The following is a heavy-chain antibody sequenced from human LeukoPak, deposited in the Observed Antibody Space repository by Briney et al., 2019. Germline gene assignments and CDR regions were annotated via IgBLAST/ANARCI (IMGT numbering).Heavy chain of an antibody. CDR3: ARDPHIGAAAGTGYFYYYYMDV. J-gene: IGHJ6*03. CDR2: ISSSGSTI. D-gene: IGHD6-13*01. CDR1: GFTFSDFY. Sequence: GGSLRLSCAASGFTFSDFYMNWIRQAPGKGLEWVSYISSSGSTIHYADSVKGRFTISRDNAKNSLYLQMNNLRAEDTAVYYCARDPHIGAAAGTGYFYYYYMDVWGKGTTVTVSS. V-gene: IGHV3-11*01.